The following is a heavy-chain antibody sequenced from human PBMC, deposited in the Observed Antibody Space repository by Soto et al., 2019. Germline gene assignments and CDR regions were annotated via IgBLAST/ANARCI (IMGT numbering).Heavy chain of an antibody. CDR2: IKQDGSER. Sequence: GGSLRLSCAASGFTFNSYWMSWVRRAPGKGLEWVASIKQDGSERYYVDSVKGRFTISRDNAKNSLYLQMNSLRAEDTAVYYCAVEGGYSGYDMWFDPWGQGTLVTVSS. V-gene: IGHV3-7*01. CDR3: AVEGGYSGYDMWFDP. J-gene: IGHJ5*02. CDR1: GFTFNSYW. D-gene: IGHD5-12*01.